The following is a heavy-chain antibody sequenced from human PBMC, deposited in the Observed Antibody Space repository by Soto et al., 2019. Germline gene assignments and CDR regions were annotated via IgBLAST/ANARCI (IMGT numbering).Heavy chain of an antibody. Sequence: SETLSLTCDVSGDTISTGGYTWAWIRQPPGKALEWIGHTYHSGNPYYNPSLKSRVTISVDRSKNQFSLKLSSVTAADTAVYYCARGNPVPLDYWGQGTLVTVSS. CDR1: GDTISTGGYT. CDR3: ARGNPVPLDY. CDR2: TYHSGNP. J-gene: IGHJ4*02. V-gene: IGHV4-30-2*01. D-gene: IGHD1-1*01.